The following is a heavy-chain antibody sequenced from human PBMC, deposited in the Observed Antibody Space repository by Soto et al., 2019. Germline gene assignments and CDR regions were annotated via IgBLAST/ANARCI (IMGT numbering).Heavy chain of an antibody. CDR1: GPSLDSGDYY. CDR3: ARILMNYYGLDY. D-gene: IGHD3-10*01. J-gene: IGHJ4*02. Sequence: SETLSLTCTLSGPSLDSGDYYCRWLRQPPGKGLEWIGHIYYSGSTYYNPSLKSRAGISVDSSKSQVSLELTSVTAADTAVYFCARILMNYYGLDYWGQGALVTVSS. V-gene: IGHV4-30-4*01. CDR2: IYYSGST.